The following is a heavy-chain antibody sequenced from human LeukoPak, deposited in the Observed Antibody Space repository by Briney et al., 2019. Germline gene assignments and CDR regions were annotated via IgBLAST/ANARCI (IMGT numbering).Heavy chain of an antibody. D-gene: IGHD2-15*01. Sequence: GSLRLSCVVSGFTFSESWMSWVRQAPGKGLGWVASLNLDGSDKYYVDSVKGRFTISRDNAKNSLYLQMDSLRVEDTAVYYCARTVGAGTEYYYYGMDVWGQGTTVTVSS. CDR3: ARTVGAGTEYYYYGMDV. CDR2: LNLDGSDK. J-gene: IGHJ6*02. V-gene: IGHV3-7*03. CDR1: GFTFSESW.